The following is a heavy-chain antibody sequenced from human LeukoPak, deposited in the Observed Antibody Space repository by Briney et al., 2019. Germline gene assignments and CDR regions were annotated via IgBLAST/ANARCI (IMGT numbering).Heavy chain of an antibody. CDR2: IYYSGTT. V-gene: IGHV4-39*01. J-gene: IGHJ4*02. D-gene: IGHD5-24*01. CDR3: ARRDQAIDY. Sequence: SETLSLTCTVSDGSVSSVGYYWGWIRQPPGKGLEWIGSIYYSGTTYYNPSLASRVTIFVDTSKNQFSLRLSSVTAADTAVYYCARRDQAIDYWGQGTLVIVSS. CDR1: DGSVSSVGYY.